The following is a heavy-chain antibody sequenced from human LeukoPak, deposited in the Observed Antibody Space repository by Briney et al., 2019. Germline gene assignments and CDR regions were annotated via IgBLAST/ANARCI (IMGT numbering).Heavy chain of an antibody. J-gene: IGHJ6*03. D-gene: IGHD3/OR15-3a*01. V-gene: IGHV1-8*01. CDR2: MNPHSGNT. CDR3: ARALSWTTESYYYMDV. Sequence: ASVKVSCKASGYTFTSYDINWVRQATGQGLEWTGWMNPHSGNTGYAQKFQGRVTMTKNTSITTAYMELSSLRSEDTAVYYCARALSWTTESYYYMDVWGKGTTVTVSS. CDR1: GYTFTSYD.